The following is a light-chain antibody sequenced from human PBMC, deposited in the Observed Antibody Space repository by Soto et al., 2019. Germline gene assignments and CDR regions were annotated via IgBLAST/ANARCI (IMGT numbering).Light chain of an antibody. J-gene: IGLJ1*01. Sequence: QSALTQPASVSGSPGQSITISCTVTSSDVGSYNLVSWYQQHPGKAPKLMIYEGNKRPSGVSNRFSGSKSTNTASLTISGLHTEYEADYYCCSYACTNTLVFGTGTKVNVL. CDR2: EGN. CDR3: CSYACTNTLV. V-gene: IGLV2-23*01. CDR1: SSDVGSYNL.